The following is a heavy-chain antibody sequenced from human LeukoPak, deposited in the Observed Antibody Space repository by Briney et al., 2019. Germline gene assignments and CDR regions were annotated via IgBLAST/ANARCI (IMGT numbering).Heavy chain of an antibody. J-gene: IGHJ4*02. V-gene: IGHV3-74*01. D-gene: IGHD3-22*01. CDR3: ARGVWDYYDSSGYAPVDY. CDR1: GFTFSSYW. Sequence: GGSLRLSCAASGFTFSSYWMHWVRQAPGKGLVWVSRINSDGSSTSYADSVKGRFTVSRDNAKNTLYLQMNSLRAEDTAVYYCARGVWDYYDSSGYAPVDYWGQGTLVTVSS. CDR2: INSDGSST.